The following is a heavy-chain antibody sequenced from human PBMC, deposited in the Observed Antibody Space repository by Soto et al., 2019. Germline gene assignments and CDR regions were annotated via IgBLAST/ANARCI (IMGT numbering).Heavy chain of an antibody. Sequence: SETLSLTCAVYGGSFSGYYWSWIRQPPGKGLEWIGEINHSGSTNYNPSLKSRVTISVDTSKNQFSLKPSSVTAVDTAVYYCARVSYNYGSDYWGQGTLVTVSS. CDR2: INHSGST. V-gene: IGHV4-34*01. CDR3: ARVSYNYGSDY. D-gene: IGHD5-18*01. J-gene: IGHJ4*02. CDR1: GGSFSGYY.